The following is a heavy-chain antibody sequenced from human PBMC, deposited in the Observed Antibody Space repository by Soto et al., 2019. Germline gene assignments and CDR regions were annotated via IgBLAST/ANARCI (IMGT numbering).Heavy chain of an antibody. J-gene: IGHJ4*02. V-gene: IGHV3-48*02. CDR1: GFTFSSYS. CDR2: ISSSSTI. Sequence: PGGSLRLSCAASGFTFSSYSMNWVRQAPGKGLEWVSYISSSSTIYYADSVKGRFTISRDNAKNSLYLQMNSLRDEDTAVYYCARGGLLRYFDWSGVFDYWGQGTLVTVSS. D-gene: IGHD3-9*01. CDR3: ARGGLLRYFDWSGVFDY.